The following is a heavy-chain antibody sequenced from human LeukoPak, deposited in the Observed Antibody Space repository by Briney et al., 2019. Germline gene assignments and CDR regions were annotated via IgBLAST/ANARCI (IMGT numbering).Heavy chain of an antibody. CDR3: AKESGDGYMGDAFDI. Sequence: PGGSLRLSCAASGFTFSDYYMSWIRQAPGKGLEWVSYISSSGTTIYYADSVKGRFTISRDNAKNSLYLQMNSLRAEDTALYYCAKESGDGYMGDAFDIWGQGTMVTVSS. D-gene: IGHD5-24*01. CDR2: ISSSGTTI. J-gene: IGHJ3*02. CDR1: GFTFSDYY. V-gene: IGHV3-11*01.